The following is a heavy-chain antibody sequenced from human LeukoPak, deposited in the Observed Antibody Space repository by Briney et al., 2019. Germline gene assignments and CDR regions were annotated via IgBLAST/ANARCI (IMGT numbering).Heavy chain of an antibody. D-gene: IGHD3-10*01. CDR2: VKSDGSNP. Sequence: SGGSLRLSCAASGFTFSSYWMHWVRQAPGKGLVWVSRVKSDGSNPSYADSVKGRFTISRDNAENMLYLQMNTLGAEDTAVYYCARDIVSGSGSLDYWGQGTLVTVSS. V-gene: IGHV3-74*01. CDR3: ARDIVSGSGSLDY. J-gene: IGHJ4*02. CDR1: GFTFSSYW.